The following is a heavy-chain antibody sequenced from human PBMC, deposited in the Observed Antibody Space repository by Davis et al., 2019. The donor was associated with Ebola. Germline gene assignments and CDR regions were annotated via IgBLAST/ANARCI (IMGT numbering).Heavy chain of an antibody. CDR1: GGSIISSSSY. D-gene: IGHD3-10*01. CDR3: ARAASFSGRSDY. Sequence: SETLSLTCTVSGGSIISSSSYWGWIRQPPRKGLEWIGYIFHSGNTNYNPSLKSRVTISVDTSKNQFSLNLRSVTAADTAVYYCARAASFSGRSDYWGQGTRVTVYS. CDR2: IFHSGNT. J-gene: IGHJ4*02. V-gene: IGHV4-61*05.